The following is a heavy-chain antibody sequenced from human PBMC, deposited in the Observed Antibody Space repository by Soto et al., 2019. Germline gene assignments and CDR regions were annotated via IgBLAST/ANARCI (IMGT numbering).Heavy chain of an antibody. CDR1: GFTFSSYA. D-gene: IGHD3-9*01. V-gene: IGHV3-23*01. Sequence: PGGSLRLSCAASGFTFSSYAMSWVRQAPGKGLEWVSVISGSGDFTFYADSVKGRFTISRDNSKNTLYLQMNSLRAEDTAVYYCAKTQNDILEYWGQGTLVTVSS. J-gene: IGHJ4*02. CDR2: ISGSGDFT. CDR3: AKTQNDILEY.